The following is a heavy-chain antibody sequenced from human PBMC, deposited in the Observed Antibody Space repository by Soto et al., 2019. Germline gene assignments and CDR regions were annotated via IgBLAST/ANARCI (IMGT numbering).Heavy chain of an antibody. CDR3: AHRRGPFPVGQLWLDAFDI. CDR2: IYWDDDK. D-gene: IGHD5-18*01. V-gene: IGHV2-5*02. J-gene: IGHJ3*02. CDR1: GFSLSTSGVG. Sequence: QITLKESGPTLVKPTQTLTLTCTFSGFSLSTSGVGVGWIRQPPGKALEWLALIYWDDDKRYSPSLKSRLTITKDTSKNQVVLTMTNMDPVDTATYYCAHRRGPFPVGQLWLDAFDIWGQGTMVTVSS.